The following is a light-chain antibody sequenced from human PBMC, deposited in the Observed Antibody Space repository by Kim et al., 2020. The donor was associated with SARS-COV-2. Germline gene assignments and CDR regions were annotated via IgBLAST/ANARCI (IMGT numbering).Light chain of an antibody. CDR2: DSS. CDR1: QSIDRD. V-gene: IGKV3-15*01. Sequence: SLGNRATLSCSARQSIDRDLAWYQQKPGQPPRLLIYDSSTRAPGSPARFRGSGSGTKFTLTINSLQSEDLAVYYCQHYNAWPPWTFGRGTKLEI. CDR3: QHYNAWPPWT. J-gene: IGKJ1*01.